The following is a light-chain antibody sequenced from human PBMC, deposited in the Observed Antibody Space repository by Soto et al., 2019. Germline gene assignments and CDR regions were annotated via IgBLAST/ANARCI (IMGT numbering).Light chain of an antibody. CDR2: KAS. CDR1: QAISSW. Sequence: DIQMTQSPSTLSGSVGDRVTITCRASQAISSWLAWYQQKPGKAPKLLIYKASTLKSGVPSRFSGSGSGTEFTIPISSLQPDDFATYYCQHYNSYSEAFGQGTKV. V-gene: IGKV1-5*03. CDR3: QHYNSYSEA. J-gene: IGKJ1*01.